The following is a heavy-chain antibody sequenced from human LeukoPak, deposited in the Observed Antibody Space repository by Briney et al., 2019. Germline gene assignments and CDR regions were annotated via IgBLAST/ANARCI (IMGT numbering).Heavy chain of an antibody. CDR1: GFTFSSYW. CDR2: INSDGSST. Sequence: PGGSLRLSCAASGFTFSSYWMHWVRQAPGKGLVWVSRINSDGSSTSCADSVKGRFTISRDNAKNTLYLQMNSLRAEDTAVYYCARDLRYSSGVYYYYGMDVWGQGTTVTVSS. J-gene: IGHJ6*02. D-gene: IGHD6-19*01. CDR3: ARDLRYSSGVYYYYGMDV. V-gene: IGHV3-74*01.